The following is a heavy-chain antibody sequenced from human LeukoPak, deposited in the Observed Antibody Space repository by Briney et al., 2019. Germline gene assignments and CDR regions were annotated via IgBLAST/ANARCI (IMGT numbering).Heavy chain of an antibody. CDR3: ARGLQYNDAFDI. J-gene: IGHJ3*02. Sequence: GGSRRLSCAASGFTFSSYPMNWVRQAPGKGLEWVSSISSTSAFIFYADSVKGRFTMSRDNAKNSLCLQMNSLRAEDTAVFYCARGLQYNDAFDIWGQGTMVTVSS. D-gene: IGHD1-1*01. CDR1: GFTFSSYP. CDR2: ISSTSAFI. V-gene: IGHV3-21*01.